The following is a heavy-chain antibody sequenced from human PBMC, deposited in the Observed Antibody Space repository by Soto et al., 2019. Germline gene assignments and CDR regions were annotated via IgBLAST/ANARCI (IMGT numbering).Heavy chain of an antibody. CDR3: ARDAGAVAGTVPRNFDY. D-gene: IGHD6-19*01. CDR2: IIPIFGTA. V-gene: IGHV1-69*13. J-gene: IGHJ4*02. CDR1: GGTXSSYA. Sequence: ASVKVSCKASGGTXSSYAISWVRQAPGQGHEWMGGIIPIFGTANYAQKFQGRVTITADESTSTAYMELSSLRSEDTAVYYCARDAGAVAGTVPRNFDYWGQGTLVTVSS.